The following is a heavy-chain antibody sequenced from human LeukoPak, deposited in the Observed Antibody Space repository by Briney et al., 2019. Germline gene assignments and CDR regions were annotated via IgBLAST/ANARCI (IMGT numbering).Heavy chain of an antibody. CDR1: GFTFSSYA. J-gene: IGHJ4*02. CDR3: AKDPRSYFDFWAD. Sequence: GGSLRLSCAASGFTFSSYAMSWVRQAPGKGLEWVSAISGSGGTTYYADSVKGRFTISRDNSKNTLYLQTNSLRAEDTAVYYCAKDPRSYFDFWADWGQGTLVTVSS. V-gene: IGHV3-23*01. D-gene: IGHD3-3*01. CDR2: ISGSGGTT.